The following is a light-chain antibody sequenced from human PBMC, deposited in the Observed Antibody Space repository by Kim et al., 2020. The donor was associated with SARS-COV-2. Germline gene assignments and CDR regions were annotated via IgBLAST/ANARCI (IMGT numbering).Light chain of an antibody. J-gene: IGLJ3*02. V-gene: IGLV7-46*01. CDR1: TGPVTSGHY. Sequence: PGGTVTLTGGSSTGPVTSGHYPYWFQQKPGQAPRPLIYDTSIKHSWTPARFSGSLLGGKAALTLSGAQPEDEADYYCLLYYSGARVFGGGTQLTVL. CDR2: DTS. CDR3: LLYYSGARV.